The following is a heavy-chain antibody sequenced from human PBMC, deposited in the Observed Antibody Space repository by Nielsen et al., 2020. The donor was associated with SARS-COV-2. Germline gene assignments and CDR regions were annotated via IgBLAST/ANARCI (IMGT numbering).Heavy chain of an antibody. CDR3: ASPAGGYRYGLNYHYYGMDV. CDR2: IIPILGIA. CDR1: GGTFSSYA. V-gene: IGHV1-69*04. Sequence: SVKVSCKASGGTFSSYAISWVRQAPGQGLEWMGRIIPILGIANYAQKFQGRVTITADKSTSTAYMEPSSLRSEDTAVYYCASPAGGYRYGLNYHYYGMDVWGQGTTVTVSS. J-gene: IGHJ6*02. D-gene: IGHD5-18*01.